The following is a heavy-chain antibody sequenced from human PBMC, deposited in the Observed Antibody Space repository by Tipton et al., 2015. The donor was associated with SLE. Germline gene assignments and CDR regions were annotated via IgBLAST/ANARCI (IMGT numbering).Heavy chain of an antibody. J-gene: IGHJ4*02. D-gene: IGHD2-15*01. Sequence: TLSLTCTVSGGSISSYYWSWIRQPPGKGLEWIGYIYYSGSTNYNPSLKSRVTISVDTSKNQFSLKLSSVTAADTAVYYCARVGVVVASYFDYWGQGTLVTASS. CDR2: IYYSGST. CDR3: ARVGVVVASYFDY. V-gene: IGHV4-59*01. CDR1: GGSISSYY.